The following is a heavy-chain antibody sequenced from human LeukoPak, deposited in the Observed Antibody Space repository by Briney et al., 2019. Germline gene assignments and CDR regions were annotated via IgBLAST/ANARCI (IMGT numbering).Heavy chain of an antibody. CDR3: ARHSSPRITMIVVVRDAFDI. D-gene: IGHD3-22*01. Sequence: PSETLSLTCTVSGGSISSSSYYWGWIRQPPGKGLEWIGSIYYSGSTYYNPSLKSRVTISVDTSKNQFSLKLSSVTAADTAVHYCARHSSPRITMIVVVRDAFDIWGQGTMVTVSS. CDR1: GGSISSSSYY. J-gene: IGHJ3*02. V-gene: IGHV4-39*01. CDR2: IYYSGST.